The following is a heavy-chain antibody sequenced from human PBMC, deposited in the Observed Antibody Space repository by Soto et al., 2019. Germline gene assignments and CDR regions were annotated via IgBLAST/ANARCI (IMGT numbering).Heavy chain of an antibody. CDR3: ARDRLETPYQLLS. V-gene: IGHV3-21*01. Sequence: GGSLRLSCAASGFTFSSYSMNWVRQAPGKGLEWVSSISSSSSYIYYADSVKGRFTISRDNAKNSLYLQMNSLRAEDTAVYYCARDRLETPYQLLSWGQGTLVTVSS. CDR2: ISSSSSYI. D-gene: IGHD2-2*01. J-gene: IGHJ5*02. CDR1: GFTFSSYS.